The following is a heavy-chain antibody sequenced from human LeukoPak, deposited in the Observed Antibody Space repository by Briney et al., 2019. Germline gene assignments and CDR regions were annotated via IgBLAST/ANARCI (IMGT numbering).Heavy chain of an antibody. J-gene: IGHJ2*01. D-gene: IGHD2-2*01. CDR1: GFTFSSYS. CDR3: AKDSATYQQLDYWYFDL. Sequence: PGGSLRLSCAASGFTFSSYSMNWVRQAPGRALEWVSFISRDGVTTDFADSVKGRFTISRDNNKNSLYLQMNSLRTEDTALYYCAKDSATYQQLDYWYFDLWGRGTLVTVSS. V-gene: IGHV3-43*01. CDR2: ISRDGVTT.